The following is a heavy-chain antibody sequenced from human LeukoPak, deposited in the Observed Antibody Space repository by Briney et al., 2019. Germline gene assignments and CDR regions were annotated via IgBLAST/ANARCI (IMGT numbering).Heavy chain of an antibody. D-gene: IGHD2-15*01. J-gene: IGHJ6*02. CDR3: ARTTCSGGSCYLEGYGMDV. Sequence: RGESLKISCKGSGYSFTSYWIGWVRQILGKGLEWMGIIYPGDSDTRYSPSFQGQVTISADKSISTAYLQWSSLKASDTAMYYCARTTCSGGSCYLEGYGMDVWGQGTTVTVSS. CDR2: IYPGDSDT. V-gene: IGHV5-51*01. CDR1: GYSFTSYW.